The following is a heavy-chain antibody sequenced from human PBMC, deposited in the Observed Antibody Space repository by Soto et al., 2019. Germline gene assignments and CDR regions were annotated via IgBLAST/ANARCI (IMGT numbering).Heavy chain of an antibody. V-gene: IGHV2-5*01. Sequence: QITLKESGPTLVKPTQTLTLTCSFSGFSLSTGGVGVGWIRQPPGKALEWLALIYWNDDKRYSPSLRSSLTITKDTSKNLVVLTMTNMDPVDTATYYCAHMDYYDKHWYYFDYWCQGTLVTVSS. D-gene: IGHD3-22*01. CDR1: GFSLSTGGVG. J-gene: IGHJ4*02. CDR2: IYWNDDK. CDR3: AHMDYYDKHWYYFDY.